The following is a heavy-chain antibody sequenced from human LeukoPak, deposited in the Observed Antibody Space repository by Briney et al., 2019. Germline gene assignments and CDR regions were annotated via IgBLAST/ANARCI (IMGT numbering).Heavy chain of an antibody. CDR3: ARDEGCGSYFFDY. D-gene: IGHD1-26*01. V-gene: IGHV3-21*01. CDR2: IGDSSSYI. CDR1: GFTFSSYA. J-gene: IGHJ4*02. Sequence: GGSLRLSCAASGFTFSSYAMNWVRQAPGKGLEWVSSIGDSSSYIFYADSVKGRFTISRDNAMNSLYLKMNSLRAEDTAVYYCARDEGCGSYFFDYWGQGSLVTVSS.